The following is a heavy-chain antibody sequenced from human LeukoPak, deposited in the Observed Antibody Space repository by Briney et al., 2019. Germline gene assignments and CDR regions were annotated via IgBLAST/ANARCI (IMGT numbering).Heavy chain of an antibody. CDR2: INPSGGST. CDR3: ARDPLGGSTSSYYYYMDV. D-gene: IGHD2-2*01. J-gene: IGHJ6*03. V-gene: IGHV1-46*01. Sequence: ASVKVSCKASGYTFTSYYMHWVRQAPGQGLEWMGIINPSGGSTSYAQKFQGRVTMTRDTSTSTAYMELSSLRSEDTAVYYCARDPLGGSTSSYYYYMDVWGKGTTVTVSS. CDR1: GYTFTSYY.